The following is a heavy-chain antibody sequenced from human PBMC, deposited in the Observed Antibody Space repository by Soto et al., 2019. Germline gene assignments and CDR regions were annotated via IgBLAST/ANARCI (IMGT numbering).Heavy chain of an antibody. Sequence: GGSLRLSCAASGFTFSSYAMHWVRQAPGKGLEWVAVISYDGSNKYYADSVKGRFTISRDNSKNTLYLQMNSLRAEDTAVYYCARVAVGVTDYWGQGTLVTVS. J-gene: IGHJ4*02. CDR2: ISYDGSNK. CDR3: ARVAVGVTDY. D-gene: IGHD1-26*01. V-gene: IGHV3-30-3*01. CDR1: GFTFSSYA.